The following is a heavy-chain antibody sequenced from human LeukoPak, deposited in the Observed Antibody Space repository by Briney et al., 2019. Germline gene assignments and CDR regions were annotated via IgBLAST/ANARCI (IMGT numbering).Heavy chain of an antibody. J-gene: IGHJ4*02. CDR1: GFTFGSYA. V-gene: IGHV3-7*04. CDR2: INQDGSDR. CDR3: ARLFYYGSGSYNRPFDY. Sequence: PGGSLRLSCAASGFTFGSYAMNWVRQAPGIGLEWVANINQDGSDRYYVDSVKGRFTISRDNAKNSLYLQMNSLRAEDTAVYYCARLFYYGSGSYNRPFDYWGRGTLVTVSS. D-gene: IGHD3-10*01.